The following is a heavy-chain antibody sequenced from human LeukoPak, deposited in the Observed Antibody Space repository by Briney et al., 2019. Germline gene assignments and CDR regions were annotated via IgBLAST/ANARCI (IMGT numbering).Heavy chain of an antibody. D-gene: IGHD3-3*01. V-gene: IGHV1-69*01. CDR3: ARGATIFGVVGNWFDP. Sequence: GSSVKVSCKASGGTFSSYAISWVRQAPGQGLEWMGGIIPIFGTANYAQKFQGRVTITADESTSTAYMELSSLRSEDTAVYYRARGATIFGVVGNWFDPWGQGTLVTVSS. CDR1: GGTFSSYA. CDR2: IIPIFGTA. J-gene: IGHJ5*02.